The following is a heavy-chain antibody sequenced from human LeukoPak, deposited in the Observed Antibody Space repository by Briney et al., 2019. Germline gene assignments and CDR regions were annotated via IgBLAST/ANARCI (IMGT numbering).Heavy chain of an antibody. CDR1: GYSISSGYY. J-gene: IGHJ6*03. V-gene: IGHV4-38-2*01. D-gene: IGHD2/OR15-2a*01. CDR3: ARVNIHYYYMDV. Sequence: SETLSLTCAVSGYSISSGYYWGWIRQPPGKGLEWIGSMYRSGNTYYNPSLKSRVTISVDTSKNQFSLNLSSVTAADTAVYYCARVNIHYYYMDVWGKGTTVTVSS. CDR2: MYRSGNT.